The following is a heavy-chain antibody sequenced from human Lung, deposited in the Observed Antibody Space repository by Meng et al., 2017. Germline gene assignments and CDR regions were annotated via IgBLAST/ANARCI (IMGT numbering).Heavy chain of an antibody. CDR1: GGSFSDYY. CDR2: INHSGST. Sequence: GQLSQWGEGLLKPSETPSLPCVVSGGSFSDYYWSWIRQPPGKGLEWIGEINHSGSTNYNPSLESRATISVDTSQNNLSLKLSSVTAADSAVYYCARGPTTMAHDFDYWGQGTLVTVSS. CDR3: ARGPTTMAHDFDY. J-gene: IGHJ4*02. D-gene: IGHD4-11*01. V-gene: IGHV4-34*01.